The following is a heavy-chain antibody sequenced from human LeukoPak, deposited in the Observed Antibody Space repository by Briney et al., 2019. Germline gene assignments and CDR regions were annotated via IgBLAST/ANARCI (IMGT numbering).Heavy chain of an antibody. CDR2: ISYDGSNK. Sequence: GGSLRLSCAASGFTFSSYGMHWVRQAPGKGLEWVAVISYDGSNKYYADSVKGRFTISRDNPKNTLYLQMNSLRAEDTAVYYCAKDDSSSWTPFDYWGQGTLVTVSS. D-gene: IGHD6-13*01. CDR1: GFTFSSYG. V-gene: IGHV3-30*18. J-gene: IGHJ4*02. CDR3: AKDDSSSWTPFDY.